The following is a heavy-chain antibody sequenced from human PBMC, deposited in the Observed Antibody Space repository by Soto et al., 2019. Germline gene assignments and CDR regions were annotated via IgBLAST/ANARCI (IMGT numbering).Heavy chain of an antibody. CDR2: ISSDGGTT. J-gene: IGHJ4*02. Sequence: GGSLRLSCAASGFIFSDYFMYWVRQAPGKGLEYVSFISSDGGTTYYANSVKGRFTISRDNSKNTLYLQMGSLGAEDMAVYYCARLYSTSWFFLDHWGQGTLVTVSS. V-gene: IGHV3-64*01. CDR1: GFIFSDYF. CDR3: ARLYSTSWFFLDH. D-gene: IGHD2-2*01.